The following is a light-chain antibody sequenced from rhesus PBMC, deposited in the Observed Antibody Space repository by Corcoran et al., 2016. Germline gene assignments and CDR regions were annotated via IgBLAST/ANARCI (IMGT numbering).Light chain of an antibody. J-gene: IGKJ4*01. CDR3: QQYYSSPLT. V-gene: IGKV4-1*01. CDR1: QSLLYNSNNKNY. Sequence: DIVMTQSPDSLAVSLGERVTINCKSSQSLLYNSNNKNYLAWYQQKPGHAPKLLLYLASTRESGVPNRFSGSGSGTDFTLTISGLQAEDVAVYYCQQYYSSPLTFGGGTKVEIK. CDR2: LAS.